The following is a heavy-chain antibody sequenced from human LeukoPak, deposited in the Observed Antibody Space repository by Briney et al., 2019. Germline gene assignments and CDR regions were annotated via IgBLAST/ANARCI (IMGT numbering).Heavy chain of an antibody. CDR1: GFTFSSYA. V-gene: IGHV3-23*01. J-gene: IGHJ3*02. CDR3: AKSQLVGATYALDI. Sequence: PGRSLRLSCATSGFTFSSYAMSWVRQAPGKGLEWVSGIRGSGGSTFYADSVKGRFTISRDNSKNTLNLQMNSLRAEDTAVYYCAKSQLVGATYALDIWGQGTMVTVSS. D-gene: IGHD1-26*01. CDR2: IRGSGGST.